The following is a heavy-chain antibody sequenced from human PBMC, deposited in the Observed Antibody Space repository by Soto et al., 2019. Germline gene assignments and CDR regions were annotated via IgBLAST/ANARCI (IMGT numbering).Heavy chain of an antibody. D-gene: IGHD3-16*01. Sequence: GGSLSLSCAASGFTFSSYAVSWVRQAPGKGLEWISAVTGSGGSTYHADSVKGRFTISRDNSKNTLYLLMSSLRAEDTAIYYCAKGSAHGSPYYFDYWGQGTLVTVSS. V-gene: IGHV3-23*01. J-gene: IGHJ4*02. CDR1: GFTFSSYA. CDR2: VTGSGGST. CDR3: AKGSAHGSPYYFDY.